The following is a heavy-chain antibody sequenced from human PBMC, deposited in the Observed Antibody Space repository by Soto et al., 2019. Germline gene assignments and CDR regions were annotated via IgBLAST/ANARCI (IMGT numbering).Heavy chain of an antibody. Sequence: PSETLSLTCTVSGGSISSYYWSWIRQPPGKGLEWIGYIYYSGSTNYNPSLKSRVTISVDTSKNQFSLKLSSVTAADTAVYYCARDASRFGYCTNGVCIDGMDVWGQGTTVTVSS. J-gene: IGHJ6*02. CDR1: GGSISSYY. V-gene: IGHV4-59*01. D-gene: IGHD2-8*01. CDR3: ARDASRFGYCTNGVCIDGMDV. CDR2: IYYSGST.